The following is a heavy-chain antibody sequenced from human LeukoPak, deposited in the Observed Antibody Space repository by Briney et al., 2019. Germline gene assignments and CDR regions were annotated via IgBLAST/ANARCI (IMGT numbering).Heavy chain of an antibody. CDR2: INHSGST. Sequence: SETLSLTCAVYGGSFSGYYWSWIRQPPGKGLEWIGEINHSGSTNYNPSLKSRVTISVDTSKNQFSLKLSSVTAADTAVYYCARGLGFWSGYYKLGYWGQGTLVTASS. V-gene: IGHV4-34*01. D-gene: IGHD3-3*01. J-gene: IGHJ4*02. CDR1: GGSFSGYY. CDR3: ARGLGFWSGYYKLGY.